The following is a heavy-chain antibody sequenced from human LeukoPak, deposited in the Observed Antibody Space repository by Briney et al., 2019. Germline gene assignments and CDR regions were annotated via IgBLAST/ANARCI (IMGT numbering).Heavy chain of an antibody. CDR3: ARAGGYGLIDY. J-gene: IGHJ4*02. V-gene: IGHV4-39*07. CDR1: SGSISNSNYY. CDR2: INHSGST. D-gene: IGHD5-18*01. Sequence: SETLSLTCSVSSGSISNSNYYWGWIRQPPGKGLEWIGEINHSGSTNYNPSLKSRVTISVDTSKNQFSLKVGSMTAADTAVYYCARAGGYGLIDYWGQGTMVTVSS.